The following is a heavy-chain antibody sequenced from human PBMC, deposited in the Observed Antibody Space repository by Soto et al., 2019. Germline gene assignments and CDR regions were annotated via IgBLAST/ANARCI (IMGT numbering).Heavy chain of an antibody. Sequence: SETLSLTCTVSGGSISSFYWSWIRQPAGKGLEWIGRIYSGGRNNYNPSLKSRVTMSVDTSKNQFSLRLSSVTAADTAMYYCARLSSSGWPIDYWGQGTLVTVSS. D-gene: IGHD6-19*01. V-gene: IGHV4-4*07. J-gene: IGHJ4*02. CDR3: ARLSSSGWPIDY. CDR1: GGSISSFY. CDR2: IYSGGRN.